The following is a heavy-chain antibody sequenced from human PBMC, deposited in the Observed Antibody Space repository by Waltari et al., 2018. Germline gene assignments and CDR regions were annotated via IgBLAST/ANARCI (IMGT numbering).Heavy chain of an antibody. D-gene: IGHD4-4*01. Sequence: EVQLVQSGAEVKKPGASLIISCTDYGYSFTPHWIAWVRQMPGKGLEWIGVIYPGDSDTRYSPSFQGQVTISADRSISTAYLQWSSLKASDTAIYYCARRRNYPGAAMDVWGQGTTVTVSS. CDR2: IYPGDSDT. CDR1: GYSFTPHW. J-gene: IGHJ6*02. CDR3: ARRRNYPGAAMDV. V-gene: IGHV5-51*01.